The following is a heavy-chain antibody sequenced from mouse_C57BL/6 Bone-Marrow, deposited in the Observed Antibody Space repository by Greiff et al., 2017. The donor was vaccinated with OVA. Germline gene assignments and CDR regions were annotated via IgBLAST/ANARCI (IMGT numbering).Heavy chain of an antibody. V-gene: IGHV5-4*01. J-gene: IGHJ3*01. D-gene: IGHD2-4*01. CDR3: AREDDYDGGAWFAY. Sequence: DVQLVESGGGLVKPGGSLKLSCAASGFTFSSYAMSWVRQTPEKRLEWVATISDGGSYTYYPDNVKGRFTISRDNAKNNLYLQMSHLKSEDTAMYYCAREDDYDGGAWFAYWGQGTLVTVSA. CDR2: ISDGGSYT. CDR1: GFTFSSYA.